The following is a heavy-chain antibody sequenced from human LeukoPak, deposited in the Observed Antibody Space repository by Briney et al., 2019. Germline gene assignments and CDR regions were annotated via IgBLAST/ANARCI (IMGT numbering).Heavy chain of an antibody. J-gene: IGHJ4*02. V-gene: IGHV3-53*01. D-gene: IGHD5-18*01. CDR2: LYTGGET. CDR3: AGGFAPAYNFGVFDG. Sequence: PGGSLRLSCAASGFIVSNNYMIWVRQAPGKGLEWVSLLYTGGETNYADSVKGRFTISRDNSKNTVSLQMNSLRAEDTAVYYCAGGFAPAYNFGVFDGWGQGTLVTVSS. CDR1: GFIVSNNY.